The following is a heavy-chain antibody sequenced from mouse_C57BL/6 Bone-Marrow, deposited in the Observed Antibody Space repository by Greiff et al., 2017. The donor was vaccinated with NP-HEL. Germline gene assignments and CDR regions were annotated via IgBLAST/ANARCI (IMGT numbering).Heavy chain of an antibody. J-gene: IGHJ2*01. CDR2: ISDGGSYT. CDR3: AILWLRQNYFDY. D-gene: IGHD2-2*01. V-gene: IGHV5-4*01. Sequence: EVQVVESGGGLVKPGGSLKLSCAASGFTFSSYAMSWVRQTPEKRLEWVATISDGGSYTYYPDNVKGRFTISRDNAKNNLYLQMSHLKSEDTAMYYCAILWLRQNYFDYWGQGTTLTVSS. CDR1: GFTFSSYA.